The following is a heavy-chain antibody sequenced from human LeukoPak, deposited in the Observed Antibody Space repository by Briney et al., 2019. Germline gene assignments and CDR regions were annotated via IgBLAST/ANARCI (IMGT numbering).Heavy chain of an antibody. V-gene: IGHV1-18*01. J-gene: IGHJ4*02. Sequence: ASVKVSCKASGYIFTNYGISWVRQAPGQGLEWMGWISPYNGHTNFAPNRQDRLTITTDTSTSKAYMELRSLRADDTAVYYCAKTRDTVLNEYWGQGTLVTVPS. CDR1: GYIFTNYG. CDR3: AKTRDTVLNEY. CDR2: ISPYNGHT.